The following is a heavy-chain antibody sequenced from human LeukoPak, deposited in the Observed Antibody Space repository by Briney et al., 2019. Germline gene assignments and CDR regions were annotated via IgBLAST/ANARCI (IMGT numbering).Heavy chain of an antibody. V-gene: IGHV3-23*01. D-gene: IGHD5-12*01. CDR2: ISGSGGST. CDR1: GFTFSSYA. Sequence: PGGSLRLSCAASGFTFSSYAMSWVRQAPGKGLEWVSAISGSGGSTYYADSVKGRFTISRDNAKNSLYLQMNSLRGEDTAVYYCARDILTKQAYSGYDNWGQGAPVTVSS. CDR3: ARDILTKQAYSGYDN. J-gene: IGHJ4*02.